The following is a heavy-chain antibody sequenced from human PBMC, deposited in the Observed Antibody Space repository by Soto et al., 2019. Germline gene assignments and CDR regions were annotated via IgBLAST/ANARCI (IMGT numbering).Heavy chain of an antibody. D-gene: IGHD2-15*01. CDR3: AKGVVVATTYLQH. V-gene: IGHV3-30*18. J-gene: IGHJ1*01. CDR1: GFTFSSYG. Sequence: QVQLVESGGGVVQPGRSLRLSCAASGFTFSSYGMHWVRQAPGKGLEWVAVISYDGSDKYYADSVKGRFTISRDNSDHTLYLQLDSLRAEDTAVYYCAKGVVVATTYLQHWGQGTLVPVSS. CDR2: ISYDGSDK.